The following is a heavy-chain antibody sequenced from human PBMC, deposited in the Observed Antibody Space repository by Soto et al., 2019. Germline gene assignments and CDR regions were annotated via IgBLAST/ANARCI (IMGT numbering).Heavy chain of an antibody. V-gene: IGHV3-30-3*01. CDR2: ISFDGSNE. Sequence: GGSLRLSCAASGFTFSNYAMHWVRQAPGKGLEWVAIISFDGSNEHYADSVQGRFTISRDNSENTLYLQMNSLRADDTAVYYCARPAATVIYYSGMDVWGQGTKVTVS. J-gene: IGHJ6*02. CDR3: ARPAATVIYYSGMDV. D-gene: IGHD2-2*01. CDR1: GFTFSNYA.